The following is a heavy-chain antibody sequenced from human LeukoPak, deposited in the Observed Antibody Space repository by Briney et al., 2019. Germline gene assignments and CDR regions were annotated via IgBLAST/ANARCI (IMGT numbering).Heavy chain of an antibody. CDR3: ARGRDCSSTSCYFRDYYYMDV. CDR2: MNPNSGNT. Sequence: ASVKVSCKASGYTFTSYDINWVRQATGQGLEWMGWMNPNSGNTGYAQKFQGRVTITRNTSISTAYMELSSLRSEDTAVYYCARGRDCSSTSCYFRDYYYMDVWGKGTTVTVSS. D-gene: IGHD2-2*01. J-gene: IGHJ6*03. CDR1: GYTFTSYD. V-gene: IGHV1-8*03.